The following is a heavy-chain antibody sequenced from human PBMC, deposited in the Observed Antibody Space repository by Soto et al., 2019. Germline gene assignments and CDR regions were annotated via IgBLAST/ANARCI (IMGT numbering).Heavy chain of an antibody. CDR1: GFIFSYYY. J-gene: IGHJ4*02. CDR2: ISSSSSYT. Sequence: PGGSLRLSCAASGFIFSYYYMSWIRQAPGKGLEWVSYISSSSSYTNYADSVKGRFTISRDNAKNSLSLQMNSLRAEDTAVYYCARVTFGSFYQDSWGQGTLVTVSS. CDR3: ARVTFGSFYQDS. D-gene: IGHD3-16*01. V-gene: IGHV3-11*06.